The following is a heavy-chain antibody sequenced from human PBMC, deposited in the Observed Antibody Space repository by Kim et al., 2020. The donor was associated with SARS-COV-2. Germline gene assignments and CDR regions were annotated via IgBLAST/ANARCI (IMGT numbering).Heavy chain of an antibody. V-gene: IGHV4-39*01. CDR1: GGSISSSSYY. D-gene: IGHD3-22*01. CDR3: TSVITDYFDY. Sequence: SETLSLTCTVSGGSISSSSYYWGWIRQPPGKGLEWIGSIYYSGSTYYNPSLKSRVTISVDTSKNQFSLKLSSVTAADTAVYYCTSVITDYFDYWCQGTLVTVSS. CDR2: IYYSGST. J-gene: IGHJ4*02.